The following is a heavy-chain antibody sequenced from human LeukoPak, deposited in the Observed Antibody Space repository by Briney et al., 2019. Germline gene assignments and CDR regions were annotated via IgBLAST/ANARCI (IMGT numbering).Heavy chain of an antibody. CDR3: ARDRLRWPKIDY. V-gene: IGHV4-4*07. Sequence: PSETLSLTCAVSGGSISSYCWSWIRQSAVKGLEWIGRIYTSGSTNYTPSLKSRVTMSVVTSKNQFSLKLSSVTAADTAVYYCARDRLRWPKIDYWGQGTLVTVSS. J-gene: IGHJ4*02. CDR1: GGSISSYC. CDR2: IYTSGST. D-gene: IGHD4-23*01.